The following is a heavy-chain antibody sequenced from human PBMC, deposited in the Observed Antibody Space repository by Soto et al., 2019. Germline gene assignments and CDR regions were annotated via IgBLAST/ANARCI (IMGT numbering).Heavy chain of an antibody. J-gene: IGHJ4*02. D-gene: IGHD3-10*01. V-gene: IGHV1-69*12. CDR1: GGTFSSYA. CDR2: IIPIFGTA. CDR3: ASSRYYYGSGSYYAPVDY. Sequence: QVQLVQSGAEVKKPGSSVKVSCKASGGTFSSYAISWVRQAPGQGLEWMGGIIPIFGTANYAQKFQGRVTIPADESTSTAYMELSSLRSEDTAVYYCASSRYYYGSGSYYAPVDYWGQGTLVTVSS.